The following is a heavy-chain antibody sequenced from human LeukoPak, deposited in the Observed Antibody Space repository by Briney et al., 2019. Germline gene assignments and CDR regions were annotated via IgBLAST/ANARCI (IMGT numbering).Heavy chain of an antibody. V-gene: IGHV4-59*01. CDR1: GGSISTYY. D-gene: IGHD1-26*01. Sequence: SETLSLTCTVSGGSISTYYWSWIRQPPGKGLEWIGYIYYTGSTSYNPSLKSRVTMSLDASKNQFSLELNSVTPADTAVYYCARGTYSGSYSPLDYWGQGTLVTVSS. CDR3: ARGTYSGSYSPLDY. J-gene: IGHJ4*02. CDR2: IYYTGST.